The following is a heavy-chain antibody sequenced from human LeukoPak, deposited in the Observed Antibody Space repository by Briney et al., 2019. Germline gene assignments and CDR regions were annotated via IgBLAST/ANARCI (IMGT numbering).Heavy chain of an antibody. CDR2: LYISGTA. V-gene: IGHV4-4*07. D-gene: IGHD2-2*01. CDR3: AREGDIPGSHPSSYYYYMDV. CDR1: GGSISDYY. J-gene: IGHJ6*03. Sequence: SETLSLTCTVSGGSISDYYWNWIRQPAGKGLEWIGRLYISGTAHYSPSLKNRVTMSVDTSKNQFSLTLPSATAADTAVYFCAREGDIPGSHPSSYYYYMDVWGKGTAVTVSS.